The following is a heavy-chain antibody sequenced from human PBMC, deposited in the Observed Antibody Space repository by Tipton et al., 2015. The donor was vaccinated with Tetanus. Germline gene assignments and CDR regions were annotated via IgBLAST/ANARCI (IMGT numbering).Heavy chain of an antibody. Sequence: TLSLTCTVSGGSINPYYWSWIRQPPGKGLEWIGNVYSSGSTYYNPSLKGRVTISVDTSTTQFSLKLSSVTAADTAVYYCARAKRGHAFDIWGQGTMVTVSS. CDR2: VYSSGST. D-gene: IGHD3-16*01. CDR1: GGSINPYY. CDR3: ARAKRGHAFDI. J-gene: IGHJ3*02. V-gene: IGHV4-59*12.